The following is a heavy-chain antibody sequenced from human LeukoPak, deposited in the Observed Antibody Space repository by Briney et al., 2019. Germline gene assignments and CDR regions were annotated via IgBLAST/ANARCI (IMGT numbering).Heavy chain of an antibody. Sequence: GGSLRLSCAASGFTFSSYAMSWVRQAPGKGLEWVSAISDSGGSTYYADSAKGRFTISRDNSKNTLYLQMNSLRAEDTAVYYCAKPDDTMIVVVTFDYWGQGTLVTVSS. V-gene: IGHV3-23*01. CDR1: GFTFSSYA. D-gene: IGHD3-22*01. J-gene: IGHJ4*02. CDR3: AKPDDTMIVVVTFDY. CDR2: ISDSGGST.